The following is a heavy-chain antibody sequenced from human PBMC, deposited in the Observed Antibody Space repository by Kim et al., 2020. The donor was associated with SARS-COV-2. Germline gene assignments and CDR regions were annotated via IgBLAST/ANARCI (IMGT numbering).Heavy chain of an antibody. CDR2: LYTSGST. V-gene: IGHV4-61*02. CDR3: ARVFLYGGTYVFDT. CDR1: GGSFSSGRYY. J-gene: IGHJ3*02. D-gene: IGHD1-26*01. Sequence: SETLSLTCTVSGGSFSSGRYYWSWIRQPAGKALEWIGRLYTSGSTIYNPSLKSRVLLSVDTSKNQFSLRLRAVTAADTAVYYCARVFLYGGTYVFDTWGPGAMVTVSS.